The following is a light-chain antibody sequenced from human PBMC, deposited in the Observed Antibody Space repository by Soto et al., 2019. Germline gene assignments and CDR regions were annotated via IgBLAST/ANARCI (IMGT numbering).Light chain of an antibody. Sequence: DVQMTQSPSTLSASVGDRVTITCRASQTLSVWLAWYQQKPGQAPNLLIYDVSTLGSGVPSRFSGSGSGTDFTLTIDNLQPDDFATYYCQQYNSDPLTVGGGTKVDIK. V-gene: IGKV1-5*01. CDR2: DVS. CDR1: QTLSVW. J-gene: IGKJ4*01. CDR3: QQYNSDPLT.